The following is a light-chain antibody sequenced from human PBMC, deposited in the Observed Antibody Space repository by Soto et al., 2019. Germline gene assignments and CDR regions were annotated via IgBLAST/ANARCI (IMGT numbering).Light chain of an antibody. Sequence: QSVLTQPASGSGSPGQSITISCTGTSSDVGFSNYIFWYQQHPGKAPKLIISDVSNRPSGVSNRFSGSKSANTASPTISGLQAEDEADYYCSSFTSSDTDVFGSGTKVTVL. CDR1: SSDVGFSNY. J-gene: IGLJ1*01. V-gene: IGLV2-14*03. CDR2: DVS. CDR3: SSFTSSDTDV.